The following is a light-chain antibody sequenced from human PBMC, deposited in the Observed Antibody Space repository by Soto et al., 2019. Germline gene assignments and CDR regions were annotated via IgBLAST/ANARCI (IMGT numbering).Light chain of an antibody. CDR3: ATWDDSLNAAV. Sequence: QSVLTQPPSASGTPGQRVTISCSGSSSNIGSNYVYWYQQLPGTAPKLLIYSNNQRPSGVPDRFSGSKSGTSASLAISGLQSDDEAHYYCATWDDSLNAAVFGGGTQLTVL. CDR1: SSNIGSNY. CDR2: SNN. J-gene: IGLJ7*01. V-gene: IGLV1-44*01.